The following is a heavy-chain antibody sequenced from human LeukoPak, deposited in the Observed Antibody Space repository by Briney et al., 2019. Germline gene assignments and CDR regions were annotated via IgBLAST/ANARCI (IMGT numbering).Heavy chain of an antibody. CDR2: INHSGST. Sequence: SETLSLTCAVSGGSISSSNWWSWVRQPPGKGLEWIGEINHSGSTKYNPSLKSRVTISVDTSKNQLSLKLSSVTAADTAVYYCARGRITIFGVVKFVRRWFDPWGQGTLVTVSS. J-gene: IGHJ5*02. D-gene: IGHD3-3*01. CDR1: GGSISSSNW. V-gene: IGHV4-4*02. CDR3: ARGRITIFGVVKFVRRWFDP.